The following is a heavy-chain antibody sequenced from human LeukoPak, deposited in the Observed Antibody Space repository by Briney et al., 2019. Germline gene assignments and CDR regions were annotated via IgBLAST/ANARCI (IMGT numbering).Heavy chain of an antibody. CDR1: GYTFTGYY. Sequence: ASVKASCKASGYTFTGYYMHWVRQAPGQGLEWMGWINPNSGGTNYAQKFQGRVTMTRDTSISTAYMELSRLRSDDTAVYYCARDLYYGSGSYPDYWGQGTLVTVSS. D-gene: IGHD3-10*01. J-gene: IGHJ4*02. CDR3: ARDLYYGSGSYPDY. CDR2: INPNSGGT. V-gene: IGHV1-2*02.